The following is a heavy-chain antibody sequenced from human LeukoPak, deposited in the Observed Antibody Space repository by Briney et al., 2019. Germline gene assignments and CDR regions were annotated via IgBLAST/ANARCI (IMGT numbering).Heavy chain of an antibody. V-gene: IGHV4-30-4*01. Sequence: SETLSLTCTVSGGSISSGDYYWSWIRQPPGKGLEWIGYIYYSGSTYYNPSLKSRVTIPVDTSKNQFSLKLSSVTAADTAVYYCALLLWFGELSGWGQGTLVTASS. CDR3: ALLLWFGELSG. CDR1: GGSISSGDYY. J-gene: IGHJ4*02. D-gene: IGHD3-10*01. CDR2: IYYSGST.